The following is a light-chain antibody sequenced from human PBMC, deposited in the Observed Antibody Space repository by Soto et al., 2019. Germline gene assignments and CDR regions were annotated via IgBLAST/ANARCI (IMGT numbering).Light chain of an antibody. CDR1: SSDVGGYNY. CDR2: DVD. Sequence: QSPLTQPRSVSGSPGQSVTISCTGISSDVGGYNYVSWYQQHPGKAPKLIIYDVDKWPSGVPDRFSGSKSGHAASLTLPGLQSEDEADYSCCSYTGADVALGGGTKLTVL. V-gene: IGLV2-11*01. J-gene: IGLJ2*01. CDR3: CSYTGADVA.